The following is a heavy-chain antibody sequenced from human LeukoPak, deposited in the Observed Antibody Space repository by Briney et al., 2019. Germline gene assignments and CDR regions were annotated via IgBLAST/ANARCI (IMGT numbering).Heavy chain of an antibody. CDR2: INWNGGST. D-gene: IGHD2-21*02. Sequence: PGGSLRLSCAASGFTFDDYGMSWVRQASGKGLEWVSGINWNGGSTGYADSVKGRFTISRDNAKNSLYLQMNSLRAEDTALYYCAREHIVVVTAGYMDVWGKGTTVTVSS. CDR3: AREHIVVVTAGYMDV. J-gene: IGHJ6*03. CDR1: GFTFDDYG. V-gene: IGHV3-20*04.